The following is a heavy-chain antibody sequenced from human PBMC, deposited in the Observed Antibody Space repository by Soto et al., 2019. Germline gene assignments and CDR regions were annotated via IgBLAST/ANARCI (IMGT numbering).Heavy chain of an antibody. J-gene: IGHJ5*02. D-gene: IGHD3-22*01. V-gene: IGHV1-69*06. CDR1: GGTFSSYA. Sequence: SVKVSCKASGGTFSSYAISWVRQAPGQGLEWMGGIIPIFGTANYAQKFQVRVTITADKATSTAYMELSSLRSEDTAVYYCARFGFDSSGYSFTEPCGQGTLVTVSS. CDR3: ARFGFDSSGYSFTEP. CDR2: IIPIFGTA.